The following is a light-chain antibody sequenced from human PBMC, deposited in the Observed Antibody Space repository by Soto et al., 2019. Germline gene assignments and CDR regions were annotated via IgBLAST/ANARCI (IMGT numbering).Light chain of an antibody. CDR3: HQYNSLYT. CDR2: KAS. CDR1: QSISSW. J-gene: IGKJ2*01. V-gene: IGKV1-5*03. Sequence: DIQMTQSPSTLSASVGDRVTITCRASQSISSWLAWYQQKPGKAPKLLIYKASSLESGVPSRFSGSGSGTELTLTISSLQPDDFATYYCHQYNSLYTFGQGTKLEIK.